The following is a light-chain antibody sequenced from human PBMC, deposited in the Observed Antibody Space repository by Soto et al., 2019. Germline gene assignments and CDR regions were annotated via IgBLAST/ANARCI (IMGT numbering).Light chain of an antibody. V-gene: IGKV3-20*01. Sequence: EIVLTQSPGTLSLSPGERATLSCRASQSVSSSDLAWYRQKPGQAPRLLIYGASSRATGIPDRFSGSGSGTDFTLTVSRLEPEDFAVYYWQQYGSSPPLTFGGGTKVEIK. CDR2: GAS. CDR1: QSVSSSD. CDR3: QQYGSSPPLT. J-gene: IGKJ4*01.